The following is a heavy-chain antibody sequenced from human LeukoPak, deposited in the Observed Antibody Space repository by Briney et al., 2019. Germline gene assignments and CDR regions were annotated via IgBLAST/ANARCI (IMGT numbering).Heavy chain of an antibody. CDR1: GFTFSSYA. D-gene: IGHD6-13*01. Sequence: PGGSLRLSCAASGFTFSSYAMSWVRQAPGKGLEWVSAISGSGGSTYYADSMKGRFTISRDNSKNTLYLQMNSLRAEDTAVYYCAKRLGVPGSSRAFDIWGQGTMVTVSS. J-gene: IGHJ3*02. V-gene: IGHV3-23*01. CDR2: ISGSGGST. CDR3: AKRLGVPGSSRAFDI.